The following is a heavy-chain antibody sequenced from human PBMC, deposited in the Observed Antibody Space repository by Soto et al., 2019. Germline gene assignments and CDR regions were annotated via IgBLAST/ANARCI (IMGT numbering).Heavy chain of an antibody. CDR2: INAGNGNT. CDR3: AREVHSSGFDN. CDR1: GYTFTSYA. V-gene: IGHV1-3*01. Sequence: ASVKVSCKASGYTFTSYAMHWVRQAPGQRLEWMGWINAGNGNTKYSQKFQGRVTITRDTSASTAYMELSSLRSEDTAVYYCAREVHSSGFDNWGQGTLVNVSS. D-gene: IGHD6-19*01. J-gene: IGHJ4*02.